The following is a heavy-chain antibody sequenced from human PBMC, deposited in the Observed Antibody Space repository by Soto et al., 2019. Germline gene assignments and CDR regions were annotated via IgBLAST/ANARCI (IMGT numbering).Heavy chain of an antibody. V-gene: IGHV3-30-3*01. CDR1: GFTFSSYA. Sequence: GGSLRLSCAASGFTFSSYAMHWVRQAPGKGLEWVAVISYDGSNKYYADSVKGRFTISRDNSKNTLYLQMNSLRAEDTAVYYCARDGWWLPTTLYYYYGMDVWGQGTTVTVSS. CDR2: ISYDGSNK. CDR3: ARDGWWLPTTLYYYYGMDV. D-gene: IGHD5-12*01. J-gene: IGHJ6*02.